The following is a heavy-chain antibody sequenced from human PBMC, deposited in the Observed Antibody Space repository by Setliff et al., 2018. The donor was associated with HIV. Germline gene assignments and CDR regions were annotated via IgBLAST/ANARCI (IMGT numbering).Heavy chain of an antibody. V-gene: IGHV1-2*02. CDR3: ARFSLRLYDSSGYYFAPFDY. J-gene: IGHJ4*02. D-gene: IGHD3-22*01. CDR2: INPDSGGT. CDR1: GYTFTGYY. Sequence: GASVKVSCKASGYTFTGYYMHWVRQAPGQGPEWMAWINPDSGGTEYAQKFQARVTMTTDTSTSTAYMELRSLRSDDTAVYYCARFSLRLYDSSGYYFAPFDYWGQGTLVTVSS.